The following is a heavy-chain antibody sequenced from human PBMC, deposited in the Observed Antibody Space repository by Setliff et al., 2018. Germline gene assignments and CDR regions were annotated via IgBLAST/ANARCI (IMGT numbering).Heavy chain of an antibody. CDR3: FGAGTCSY. CDR1: GLSYINDW. D-gene: IGHD3-10*01. CDR2: INPHGSEK. J-gene: IGHJ4*02. Sequence: GGSLRLSCTASGLSYINDWVSWVRQAPGKGLEWLASINPHGSEKYYADSVKGRFTISRDNAKNSLSLQMNNLKTEDTAVYYCFGAGTCSYWGQGTLVTVSS. V-gene: IGHV3-7*01.